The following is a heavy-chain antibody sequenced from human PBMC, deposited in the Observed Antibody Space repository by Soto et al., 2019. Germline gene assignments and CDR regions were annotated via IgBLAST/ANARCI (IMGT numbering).Heavy chain of an antibody. Sequence: GGSLRLSCAASGFTFSSYAMSWVRQAPGKGLEWVSAISGSGGSTYYADSVKGRFTISRDNSKNTLYLQMNSLRAEETAVYYCAKDPSGAVAGYYYYYGMDVWGQGTTVTVSS. V-gene: IGHV3-23*01. CDR3: AKDPSGAVAGYYYYYGMDV. D-gene: IGHD6-19*01. J-gene: IGHJ6*02. CDR1: GFTFSSYA. CDR2: ISGSGGST.